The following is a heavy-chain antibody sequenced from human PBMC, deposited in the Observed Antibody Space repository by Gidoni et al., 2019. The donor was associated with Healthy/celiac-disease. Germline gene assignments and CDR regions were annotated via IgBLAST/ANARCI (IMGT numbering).Heavy chain of an antibody. V-gene: IGHV1-2*02. Sequence: QVQLVQSGAEVKKPGASVKVSCKAYEYTFTGYYMHWLRQAPGQGLEWMGWINPNSGGTNYAQKFQGRVTMTRDTSISTAYMELSRLRSDDTAVYYCARAVGRTWQQLVGYWGQGTLVTVSS. CDR3: ARAVGRTWQQLVGY. D-gene: IGHD6-13*01. CDR2: INPNSGGT. CDR1: EYTFTGYY. J-gene: IGHJ4*02.